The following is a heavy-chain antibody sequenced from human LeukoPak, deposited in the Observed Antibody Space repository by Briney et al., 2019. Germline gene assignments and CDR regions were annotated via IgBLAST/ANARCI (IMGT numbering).Heavy chain of an antibody. CDR1: GGSISSYS. CDR3: ARSRPGQFARLRFYLDGAEMAPNLGQGVPPTGEDPFDI. Sequence: SETLSLTCTVSGGSISSYSWSWLRQPPEKGLEWIGCIYYGGSTIYNPSLKSRVTISLDTSKNKFSLKLSSVTASASAVSYCARSRPGQFARLRFYLDGAEMAPNLGQGVPPTGEDPFDIWGQGTMVTVSS. J-gene: IGHJ3*02. D-gene: IGHD5-24*01. CDR2: IYYGGST. V-gene: IGHV4-59*01.